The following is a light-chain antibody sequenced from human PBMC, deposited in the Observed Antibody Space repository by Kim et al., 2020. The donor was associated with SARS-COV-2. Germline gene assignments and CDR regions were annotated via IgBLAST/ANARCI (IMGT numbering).Light chain of an antibody. CDR3: QQYNGYPYT. Sequence: SASVGDRITMTCRASQSINNYLAWFQQKPGKAPSSLIYGASNLQSGVPAKFSGSAFGTDFTLTITNLQPEDFATYYCQQYNGYPYTFGQGTKLEI. CDR2: GAS. J-gene: IGKJ2*01. V-gene: IGKV1-16*02. CDR1: QSINNY.